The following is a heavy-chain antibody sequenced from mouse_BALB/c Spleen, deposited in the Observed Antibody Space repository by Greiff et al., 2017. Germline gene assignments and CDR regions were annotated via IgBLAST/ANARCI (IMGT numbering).Heavy chain of an antibody. V-gene: IGHV2-2*02. CDR3: ARFYYGNYGWFAY. CDR2: IWSGGST. CDR1: GFSLTSYG. D-gene: IGHD2-1*01. J-gene: IGHJ3*01. Sequence: VKLMESGPGLVAPSQSLSITCTVSGFSLTSYGVHWVRQSPGKGLEWLGVIWSGGSTDYNAAFISRLSISKDNSKSQVFFKMNSLQANDTAIYYCARFYYGNYGWFAYWGQGTLVTVSA.